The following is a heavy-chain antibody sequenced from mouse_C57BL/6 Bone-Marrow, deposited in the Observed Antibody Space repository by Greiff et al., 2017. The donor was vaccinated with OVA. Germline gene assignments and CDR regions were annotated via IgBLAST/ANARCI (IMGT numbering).Heavy chain of an antibody. J-gene: IGHJ2*01. CDR3: ATYYSNYLDFDY. CDR1: GFTFSDYG. V-gene: IGHV5-17*01. CDR2: ISSGSSTI. D-gene: IGHD2-5*01. Sequence: EVQVVESGGGLVKPGGSLKLSCAASGFTFSDYGMHWVRQAPEKGLEWVAYISSGSSTIYYEDTVKGRFTISRDNAKNTLFLQMTSLRSEDTAMYYCATYYSNYLDFDYWGQGTTLTVSS.